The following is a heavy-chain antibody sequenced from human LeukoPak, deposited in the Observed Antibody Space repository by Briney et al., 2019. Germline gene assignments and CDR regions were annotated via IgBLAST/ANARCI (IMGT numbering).Heavy chain of an antibody. J-gene: IGHJ6*03. V-gene: IGHV4-59*01. CDR2: IYYSGST. Sequence: SETLSLTCTVSGGSISSYYWSWIRQPPGKGLEWIGYIYYSGSTNYNPSLKSRVTISVDTSKNQFSLSLSSVTAADTAVYYCARTHGILFHYMDVWGKGTTVTVPS. D-gene: IGHD2-21*01. CDR1: GGSISSYY. CDR3: ARTHGILFHYMDV.